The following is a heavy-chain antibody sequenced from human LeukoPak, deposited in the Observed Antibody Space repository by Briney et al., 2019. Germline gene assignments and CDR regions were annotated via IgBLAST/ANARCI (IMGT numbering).Heavy chain of an antibody. V-gene: IGHV4-59*01. CDR1: GGSISSYY. D-gene: IGHD3-22*01. J-gene: IGHJ4*02. CDR2: IYYSGST. Sequence: SETLSLTCTVSGGSISSYYWSWIRQPPGKGLEWIGYIYYSGSTNYNPSLKSRVTISVDTSKNQFSLKLSSVTAADTAVYYCARDTDYYESSGYRQPYYFDYWGQGTLVTVSS. CDR3: ARDTDYYESSGYRQPYYFDY.